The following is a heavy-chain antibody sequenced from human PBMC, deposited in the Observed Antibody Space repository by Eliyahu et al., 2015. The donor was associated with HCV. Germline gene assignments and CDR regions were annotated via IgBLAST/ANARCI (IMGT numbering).Heavy chain of an antibody. CDR1: GYTFTSYY. D-gene: IGHD5-12*01. CDR3: AREVGVGYDSANTYFDY. V-gene: IGHV1-46*01. J-gene: IGHJ4*02. Sequence: QVQLVQSGAEVKKPGASVKVSCKASGYTFTSYYMHWVRQAPGQGLEVEGNNKPCGGKHRYAQKFQGRVTMTRDTSTSTVYMELSSLRSEDTAVYYCAREVGVGYDSANTYFDYWGQGTLVTVSS. CDR2: KPCGGKH.